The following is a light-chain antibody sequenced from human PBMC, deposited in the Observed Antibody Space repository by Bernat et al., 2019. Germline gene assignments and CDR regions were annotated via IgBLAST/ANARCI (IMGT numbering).Light chain of an antibody. Sequence: QSALTQPASVSGSPGQSITISCTGTISDIWSYNVVSWYQQHPGKAPKLVIYEVTKRPSGVSERFSGSQAANTASLTISGLQPEDEAHYYCCSYAGPPLCVLFGGGTKLTLL. CDR3: CSYAGPPLCVL. J-gene: IGLJ3*02. CDR1: ISDIWSYNV. CDR2: EVT. V-gene: IGLV2-23*02.